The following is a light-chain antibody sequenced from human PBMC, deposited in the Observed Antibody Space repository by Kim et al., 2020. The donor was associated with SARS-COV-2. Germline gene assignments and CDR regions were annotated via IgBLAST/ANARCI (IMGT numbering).Light chain of an antibody. CDR2: DAV. Sequence: PGEGAAPLSRAGNRSVITEDWYQQKHGPGPTLMLHDAVVSVTGTPDPVSVSGSGTDLTLAISSLEPEAVAIYFCLQHRNWHPARTFGEGTKVDIK. J-gene: IGKJ4*02. CDR3: LQHRNWHPART. CDR1: RSVITE. V-gene: IGKV3-11*01.